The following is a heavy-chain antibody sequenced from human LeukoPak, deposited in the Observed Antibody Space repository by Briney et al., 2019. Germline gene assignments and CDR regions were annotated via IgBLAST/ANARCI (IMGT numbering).Heavy chain of an antibody. CDR2: INPYSGGT. CDR1: GYTFTGNY. J-gene: IGHJ3*02. Sequence: GASVKVSCKASGYTFTGNYMHWVRQAPGQGLEWMGWINPYSGGTNYAQKFQGRVTMTRDTSITTAYMELSRLRSDDTAVYYCVKMYYDFLSAFDIWGQGTMVTVSS. D-gene: IGHD3-3*01. CDR3: VKMYYDFLSAFDI. V-gene: IGHV1-2*02.